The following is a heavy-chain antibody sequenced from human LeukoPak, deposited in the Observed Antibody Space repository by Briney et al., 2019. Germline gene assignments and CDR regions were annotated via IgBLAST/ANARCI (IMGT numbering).Heavy chain of an antibody. Sequence: SVKVSCKASGGTFSSYAISWVRQAPGQGLEWMGGIIPIFGTADYAQKFQGRVTITADKSTSTAYMELSSLRSEDTAVYYCARARYYDILTGPIAFDIWGQGTMVTVSS. CDR3: ARARYYDILTGPIAFDI. CDR2: IIPIFGTA. D-gene: IGHD3-9*01. J-gene: IGHJ3*02. CDR1: GGTFSSYA. V-gene: IGHV1-69*06.